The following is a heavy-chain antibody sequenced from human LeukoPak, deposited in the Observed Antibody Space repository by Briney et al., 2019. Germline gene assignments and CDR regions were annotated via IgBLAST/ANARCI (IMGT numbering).Heavy chain of an antibody. J-gene: IGHJ4*02. V-gene: IGHV4-30-2*05. CDR2: IYHSGST. CDR3: ARDRPKGYYYDSSGLDY. D-gene: IGHD3-22*01. Sequence: PSETLSLTCTVSGGSISSGGYYWSWIRQPPGKGLEWIGYIYHSGSTYYNPSLKSRVTISVDTSKNQFSLKLSSVTAADTAVYYCARDRPKGYYYDSSGLDYWGQGTLVTVSS. CDR1: GGSISSGGYY.